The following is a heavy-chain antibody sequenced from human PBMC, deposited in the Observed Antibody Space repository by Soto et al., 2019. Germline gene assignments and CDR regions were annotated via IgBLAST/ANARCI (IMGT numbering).Heavy chain of an antibody. CDR3: ASGHDAYKVRY. CDR1: GGSISSGGTGSY. V-gene: IGHV4-31*03. Sequence: QVQLQESGPGLVKPSQTLSLTCTVSGGSISSGGTGSYWTWIRQLPGKGLEWIGYIYYTGNTYYTPSLKSRPTISIDTSENQFSLKLTSVTAADTAVYFCASGHDAYKVRYWGRGTLVTVSS. J-gene: IGHJ4*02. D-gene: IGHD1-1*01. CDR2: IYYTGNT.